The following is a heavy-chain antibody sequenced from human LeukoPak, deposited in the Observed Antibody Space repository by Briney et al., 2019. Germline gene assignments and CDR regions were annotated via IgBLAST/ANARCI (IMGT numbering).Heavy chain of an antibody. CDR3: ARSEDGDGYNFSYYYYMDV. D-gene: IGHD5-24*01. Sequence: PGESLKISCKGSGYSFTSYWIGWVRQMPGKGLEWMGIIYPGDSDTRYSPSFQGQVTISADKSISTAYLQWSSLRSEDTAVYYCARSEDGDGYNFSYYYYMDVWGKGTTVTISS. CDR1: GYSFTSYW. CDR2: IYPGDSDT. V-gene: IGHV5-51*01. J-gene: IGHJ6*03.